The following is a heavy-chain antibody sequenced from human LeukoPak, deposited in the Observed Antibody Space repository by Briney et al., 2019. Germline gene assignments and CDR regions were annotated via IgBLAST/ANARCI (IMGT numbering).Heavy chain of an antibody. D-gene: IGHD2-15*01. CDR2: IIPIFGTA. Sequence: SVKVSCKASGGTFSSYAISWVRQAPGQGLEWMGRIIPIFGTANYAQKFQGRVTITTDESTSTAYMELSSLRSEGTAVYYCARVAKGSMSKIYYYYYMQVGGEGPTVTVSS. J-gene: IGHJ6*03. CDR3: ARVAKGSMSKIYYYYYMQV. V-gene: IGHV1-69*05. CDR1: GGTFSSYA.